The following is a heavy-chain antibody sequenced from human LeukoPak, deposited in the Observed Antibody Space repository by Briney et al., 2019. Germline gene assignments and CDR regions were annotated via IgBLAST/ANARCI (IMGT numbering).Heavy chain of an antibody. CDR3: ASELWFGKLLRKGSRDY. D-gene: IGHD3-10*01. CDR2: IKQDGSEK. Sequence: PGGSLRLSCAASGFTFSSYWMSWVRQAPGKGLEWVANIKQDGSEKYYVDSVKGRFTISRDNAKNSLYLQMTSLRAEDTAVYYCASELWFGKLLRKGSRDYWGQGTLVTVSS. CDR1: GFTFSSYW. J-gene: IGHJ4*02. V-gene: IGHV3-7*01.